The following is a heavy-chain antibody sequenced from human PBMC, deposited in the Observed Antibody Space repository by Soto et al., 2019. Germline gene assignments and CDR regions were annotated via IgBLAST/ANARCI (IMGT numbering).Heavy chain of an antibody. CDR3: ARGRRTTVTIDY. CDR2: INHSGST. V-gene: IGHV4-34*01. Sequence: SDTLSLTCAVYGVSFSGYYWSWIRQPPGKGLEWIGEINHSGSTNYNPSLKSRVTISVDTSKNQFSLKLSSVTAADTAVYYCARGRRTTVTIDYWGQGTLVTVS. D-gene: IGHD4-17*01. CDR1: GVSFSGYY. J-gene: IGHJ4*02.